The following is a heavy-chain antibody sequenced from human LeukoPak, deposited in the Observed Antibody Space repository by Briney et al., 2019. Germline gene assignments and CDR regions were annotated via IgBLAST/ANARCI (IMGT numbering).Heavy chain of an antibody. Sequence: GGSLRLSCAASGFTFSSYSMNWVRQAPGKGLEWVSSISSSSSYVYYAASVKGRFTISRDNAKNSLYLQMNSLRAEDTAVYYCARAGAAAPRGSDYWGQGTLVTVSS. V-gene: IGHV3-21*01. CDR1: GFTFSSYS. CDR3: ARAGAAAPRGSDY. D-gene: IGHD2-15*01. J-gene: IGHJ4*02. CDR2: ISSSSSYV.